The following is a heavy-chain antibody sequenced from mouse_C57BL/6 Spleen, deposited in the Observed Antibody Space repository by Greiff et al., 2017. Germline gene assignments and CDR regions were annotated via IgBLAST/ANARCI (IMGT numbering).Heavy chain of an antibody. CDR1: GYTFTGYW. Sequence: QVQLQQSGAELMKPGASVKLSCKATGYTFTGYWIGWVKQRPGHGLEWIGEIYPGGGSTNSNEKFKGKATLTADTSSNTAYMQLSSLTTEDSAIYYCARTPYYYGSRYFDYWGQGTTLTVSS. CDR2: IYPGGGST. J-gene: IGHJ2*01. V-gene: IGHV1-9*01. D-gene: IGHD1-1*01. CDR3: ARTPYYYGSRYFDY.